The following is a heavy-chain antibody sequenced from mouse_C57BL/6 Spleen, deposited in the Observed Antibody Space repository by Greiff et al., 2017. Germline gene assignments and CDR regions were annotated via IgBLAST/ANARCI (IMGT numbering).Heavy chain of an antibody. V-gene: IGHV1-55*01. CDR1: GYTFTSYW. D-gene: IGHD1-1*01. CDR3: ARSQSYGSSSYYLDY. J-gene: IGHJ2*01. CDR2: IYPGSGST. Sequence: QVQLQQPGAELVKPGASVKMSCKASGYTFTSYWITWVKQRPGQGLEWIGDIYPGSGSTNYNEKFKSKATLTVDTSSSTAYMQLSSLTSEDSAVYYCARSQSYGSSSYYLDYWGQGTTLTVAS.